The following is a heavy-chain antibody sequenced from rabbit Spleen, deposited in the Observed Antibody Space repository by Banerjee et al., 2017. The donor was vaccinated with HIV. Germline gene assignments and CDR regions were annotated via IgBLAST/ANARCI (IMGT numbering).Heavy chain of an antibody. CDR1: GFDLSSDYH. V-gene: IGHV1S40*01. D-gene: IGHD6-1*01. CDR3: ARESYDTYGLDL. Sequence: QSLEESGGDLVKPGASLKLSCKASGFDLSSDYHMTWVRQAPGKGLEWIGTTDPDYGGTYASWAKGRFTISKTSNTVDLKMTSLTAADTATYFCARESYDTYGLDLWGPGTLVTVS. J-gene: IGHJ6*01. CDR2: TDPDYGGT.